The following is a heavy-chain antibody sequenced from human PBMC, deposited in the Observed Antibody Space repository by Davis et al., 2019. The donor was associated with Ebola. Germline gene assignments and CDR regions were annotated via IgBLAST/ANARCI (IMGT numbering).Heavy chain of an antibody. Sequence: MPSETLSLTCAVSGGSISSGGFSWSWIRQPPGKGLEWIGYIYLRGGIDYNPSLQSRVTISVDRSKNQFSLRLSSVTAADTAVYYCARAPDYEDILTGYFDYWGLGILVTVSS. CDR3: ARAPDYEDILTGYFDY. D-gene: IGHD3-9*01. J-gene: IGHJ4*02. CDR2: IYLRGGI. CDR1: GGSISSGGFS. V-gene: IGHV4-30-2*01.